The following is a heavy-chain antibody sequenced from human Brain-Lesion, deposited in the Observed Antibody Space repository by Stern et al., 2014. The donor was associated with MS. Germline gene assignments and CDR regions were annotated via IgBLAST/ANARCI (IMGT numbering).Heavy chain of an antibody. CDR2: INPKRGGT. CDR3: ATYYYDSTGYNDF. J-gene: IGHJ4*02. V-gene: IGHV1-2*04. Sequence: EQLVESGAEVKKPGASVKVSCKASGYTFTGYYMHWVRQAPGPGLAWMGWINPKRGGTNYAQKFQGWVSMTRDTSINTAYMELSRLRSDDTAVYYCATYYYDSTGYNDFWGQGTLVTVSS. D-gene: IGHD3-22*01. CDR1: GYTFTGYY.